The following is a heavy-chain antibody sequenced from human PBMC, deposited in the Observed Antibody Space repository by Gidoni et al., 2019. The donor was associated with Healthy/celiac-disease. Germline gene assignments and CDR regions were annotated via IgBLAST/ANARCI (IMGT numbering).Heavy chain of an antibody. J-gene: IGHJ3*02. CDR2: ISSSSSYI. CDR1: GFTFSSYS. V-gene: IGHV3-21*01. Sequence: EVQLVESGGGLVKPGGSLRLSCAASGFTFSSYSMNWVRQAPGKGLEWVSSISSSSSYIYYADSVKGRFTISRDNAKNSLYLQMNSLRAEDTAVYYCVTMVATFDDAFDIWGQGTMVTVSS. CDR3: VTMVATFDDAFDI. D-gene: IGHD5-12*01.